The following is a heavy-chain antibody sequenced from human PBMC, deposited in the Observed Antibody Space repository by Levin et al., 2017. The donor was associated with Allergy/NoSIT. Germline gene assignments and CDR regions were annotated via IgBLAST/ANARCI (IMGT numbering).Heavy chain of an antibody. J-gene: IGHJ4*02. V-gene: IGHV3-23*01. CDR2: ISGSGGST. CDR3: AKDRQWLVLFDY. Sequence: HPGGSLRLSCAASGFTFSSYAMSWVRQAPGKGLEWVSAISGSGGSTYYADSVKGRFTISRDNSKNTLYLQMNSLRAEDTAVYYCAKDRQWLVLFDYWGQGTLVTVSS. CDR1: GFTFSSYA. D-gene: IGHD6-19*01.